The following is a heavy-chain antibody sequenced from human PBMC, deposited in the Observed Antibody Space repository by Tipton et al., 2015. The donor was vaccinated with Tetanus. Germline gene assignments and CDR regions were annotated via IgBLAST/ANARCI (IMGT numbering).Heavy chain of an antibody. J-gene: IGHJ3*02. Sequence: TLSLTCTVSGGSVSNASYFWGWIRQSPGKGLEWIGSIYNTGNTYYNPSLGSRVTMSVDTSKIQFSLKVTSVTAADTAVYYCARLTSSANDAHVFDIWGQGTMVTVSS. CDR3: ARLTSSANDAHVFDI. D-gene: IGHD3-22*01. V-gene: IGHV4-39*01. CDR1: GGSVSNASYF. CDR2: IYNTGNT.